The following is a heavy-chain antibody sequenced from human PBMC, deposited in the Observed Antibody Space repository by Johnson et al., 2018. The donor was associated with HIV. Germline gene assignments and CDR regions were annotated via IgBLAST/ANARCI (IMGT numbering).Heavy chain of an antibody. V-gene: IGHV3-30-3*01. Sequence: QVQLVESGGGVVQPGRSLRLSCAASGFTFSSYAMHWVRQAPGKGLEWVAVLSYDGGNRYYADSVKGRFTISRENSKNTLYLQMNSLRAEDTAVYYCARAVTPFGDWEAFDIWGQGTMVTVSS. CDR3: ARAVTPFGDWEAFDI. CDR1: GFTFSSYA. J-gene: IGHJ3*02. D-gene: IGHD3-10*01. CDR2: LSYDGGNR.